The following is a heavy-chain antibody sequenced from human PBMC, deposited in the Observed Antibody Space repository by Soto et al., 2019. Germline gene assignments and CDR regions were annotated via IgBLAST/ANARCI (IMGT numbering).Heavy chain of an antibody. V-gene: IGHV3-23*01. D-gene: IGHD1-7*01. Sequence: GGSLRLSCAASGFTFSSYALSWVRQAPGKGLEWVSAISANGQGIYYADSVRGRFTISRDNSKNTIFLHMDSLRAEDTAVYYCAKDRNYPRDYFHYWGQGTLVTVSS. J-gene: IGHJ4*02. CDR3: AKDRNYPRDYFHY. CDR2: ISANGQGI. CDR1: GFTFSSYA.